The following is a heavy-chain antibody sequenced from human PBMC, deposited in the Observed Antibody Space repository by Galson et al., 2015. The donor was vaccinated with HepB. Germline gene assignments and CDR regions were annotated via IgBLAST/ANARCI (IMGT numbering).Heavy chain of an antibody. CDR1: GGSISNYY. Sequence: ETLSLTCTVSGGSISNYYWSWLREPAGEGLEWIGWIYYSGSTNYNQSLKSRVTISVDTSKNKFSLKLSSVTAADTALYYCARLGYCSGGACHPDDWGQGTLVTVSS. D-gene: IGHD2-15*01. CDR2: IYYSGST. J-gene: IGHJ4*02. V-gene: IGHV4-59*01. CDR3: ARLGYCSGGACHPDD.